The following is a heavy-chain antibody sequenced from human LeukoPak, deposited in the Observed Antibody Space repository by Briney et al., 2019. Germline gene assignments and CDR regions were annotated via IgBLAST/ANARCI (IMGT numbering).Heavy chain of an antibody. CDR1: GGSISSYY. J-gene: IGHJ4*02. CDR2: IYYSGST. CDR3: ARGVYIAAAQYGY. V-gene: IGHV4-59*01. Sequence: SETLSLTCTVSGGSISSYYRSWIRQPPGKGLEWIGYIYYSGSTNYNPSLKSRVTISVDTSKNQFSLKLSSVTAADTAVCYCARGVYIAAAQYGYWGQGTLVTVSS. D-gene: IGHD6-13*01.